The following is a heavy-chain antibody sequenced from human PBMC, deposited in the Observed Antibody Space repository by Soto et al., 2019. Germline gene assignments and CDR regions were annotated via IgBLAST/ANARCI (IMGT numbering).Heavy chain of an antibody. V-gene: IGHV4-59*01. CDR3: ARSYYYGSGSYYFDY. J-gene: IGHJ4*02. CDR1: GGSITSYY. CDR2: IYFSGSA. D-gene: IGHD3-10*01. Sequence: TCTVSGGSITSYYWSWIRQPPGKGLEWIGYIYFSGSANYNPPLKSRVTISVDTSKNQFSLKLSSVTAADTAVYYCARSYYYGSGSYYFDYWGQGTLVTVSS.